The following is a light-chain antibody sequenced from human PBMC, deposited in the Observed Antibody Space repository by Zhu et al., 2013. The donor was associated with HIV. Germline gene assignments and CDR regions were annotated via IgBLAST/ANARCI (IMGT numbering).Light chain of an antibody. V-gene: IGKV3-11*01. Sequence: IVLTQSPVILSLSPGERATLSCRASQAIGTYLAWYQQKPGQAPRLLIYDASNRATGIPARFSGSGSGTDFTLTISSLEPEDFAVYYCQQRSNWPPXSFGGR. CDR1: QAIGTY. CDR3: QQRSNWPPXS. CDR2: DAS. J-gene: IGKJ4*02.